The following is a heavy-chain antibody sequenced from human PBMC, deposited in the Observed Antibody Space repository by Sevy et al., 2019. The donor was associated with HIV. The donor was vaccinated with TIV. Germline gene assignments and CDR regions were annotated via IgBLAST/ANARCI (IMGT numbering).Heavy chain of an antibody. CDR3: ARGGPNQQQLDYFDS. D-gene: IGHD6-13*01. CDR1: GIPISNYY. Sequence: SETLSLTCTVSGIPISNYYWTWIRQPPGKGLEWIGYIYYTGSSESNPSLKSRVTTSVDTSKNQFSLKLSSVTAADTAIYYCARGGPNQQQLDYFDSWGQGILVTVSS. CDR2: IYYTGSS. J-gene: IGHJ4*02. V-gene: IGHV4-59*01.